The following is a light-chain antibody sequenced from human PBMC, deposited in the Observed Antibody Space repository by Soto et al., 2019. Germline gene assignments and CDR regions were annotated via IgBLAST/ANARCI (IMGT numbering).Light chain of an antibody. V-gene: IGKV3-20*01. J-gene: IGKJ2*01. CDR1: QSVSSSY. CDR2: GAS. Sequence: EIVLTQSPGTLSLSPGERATLSCRASQSVSSSYLAWYQQKPGQAPRLLIYGASSRATGIPDRFSGSVSGTDFTLTISRLEPEDFAVYYCQQFGSSPLYTFGQGTQLEIK. CDR3: QQFGSSPLYT.